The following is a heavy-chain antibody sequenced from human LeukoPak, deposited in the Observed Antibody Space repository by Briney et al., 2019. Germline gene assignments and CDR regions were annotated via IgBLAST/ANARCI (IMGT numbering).Heavy chain of an antibody. D-gene: IGHD3-22*01. V-gene: IGHV3-7*01. CDR1: GFTFYDYG. Sequence: GGSLRLSCAASGFTFYDYGMSWVRQAPGKGLEWVANIKQDGSEKYYVDSVKGRFTISRDNAKNSLYLQMNSLRAEDTAVYYCASVYPYYYDSSRVGYFDYWGQGTLVTVSS. CDR3: ASVYPYYYDSSRVGYFDY. J-gene: IGHJ4*02. CDR2: IKQDGSEK.